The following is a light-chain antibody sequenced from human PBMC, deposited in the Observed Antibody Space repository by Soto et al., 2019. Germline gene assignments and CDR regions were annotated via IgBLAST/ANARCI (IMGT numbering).Light chain of an antibody. Sequence: DIQMTQSPSTLSASVGDRVTITCRASQSVSRWLAWYQQKPGKAPKLLISDASKLESGVPSRFSGSGSGTEFPPPISRLQPEDFANYYCQQYNAYYTFGQGTKLDIK. V-gene: IGKV1-5*01. CDR1: QSVSRW. CDR2: DAS. J-gene: IGKJ2*01. CDR3: QQYNAYYT.